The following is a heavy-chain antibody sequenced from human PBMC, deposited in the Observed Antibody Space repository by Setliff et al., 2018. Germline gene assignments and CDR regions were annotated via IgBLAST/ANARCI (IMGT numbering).Heavy chain of an antibody. D-gene: IGHD6-6*01. Sequence: SETLSLTCSVSGASISSNYWSRIRQSPGKGLEWIGYIYYNGTTRYSPSLKSRVTISVDTSKNQFSLRLTSVTAADTAVYYCTSTPRGGINITTRAGAFDSWGQGTLVTVSS. V-gene: IGHV4-59*01. CDR2: IYYNGTT. CDR3: TSTPRGGINITTRAGAFDS. J-gene: IGHJ4*02. CDR1: GASISSNY.